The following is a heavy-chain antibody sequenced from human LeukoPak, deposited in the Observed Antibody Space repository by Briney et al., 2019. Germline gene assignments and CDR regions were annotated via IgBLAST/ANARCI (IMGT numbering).Heavy chain of an antibody. V-gene: IGHV4-59*01. D-gene: IGHD1-1*01. CDR2: IYYSGST. CDR3: ARDAAGMIDY. J-gene: IGHJ4*02. CDR1: GGSTSSYY. Sequence: PSETLSLTCTVSGGSTSSYYWSWIRQPPGKGLEWIGYIYYSGSTNYNPSLKSRVTISVDTSKNQFSLKLSSVTAADTAVYYCARDAAGMIDYWGQGTLVTVSS.